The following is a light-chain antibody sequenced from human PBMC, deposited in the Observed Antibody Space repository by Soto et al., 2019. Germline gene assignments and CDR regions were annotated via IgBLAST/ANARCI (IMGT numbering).Light chain of an antibody. CDR2: AAS. V-gene: IGKV1-8*01. CDR3: QQYYSYPRG. J-gene: IGKJ2*03. Sequence: IRMTQSPSSLSASTGDRVTMTCRASQGISSYLAWYQQKPGKAPKLLIYAASTLQSGVPSRFSGSGSGTDFTLTISCLQSEDFATYYCQQYYSYPRGFGQGTKLEIK. CDR1: QGISSY.